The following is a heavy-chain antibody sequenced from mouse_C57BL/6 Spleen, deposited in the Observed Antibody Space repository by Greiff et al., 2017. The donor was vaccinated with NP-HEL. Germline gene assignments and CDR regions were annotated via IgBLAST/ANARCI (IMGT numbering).Heavy chain of an antibody. CDR2: ISDGGSYT. Sequence: EVMLVESGGGLVKPGGSLKLSCAASGFTFSSYAMPWVRQTPEKRLEWVATISDGGSYTYYPANVKGRFTISRDTAKNNLYLQMSHLKSEDTAMYYCTRDGVYYGNYGFAYWGQGTLVTVSA. V-gene: IGHV5-4*01. CDR1: GFTFSSYA. D-gene: IGHD2-1*01. CDR3: TRDGVYYGNYGFAY. J-gene: IGHJ3*01.